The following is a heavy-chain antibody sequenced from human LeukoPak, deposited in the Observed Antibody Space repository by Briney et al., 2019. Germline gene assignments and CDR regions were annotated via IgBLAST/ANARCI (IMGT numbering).Heavy chain of an antibody. J-gene: IGHJ4*02. CDR3: ARNYYEPTYDYYFDC. CDR1: GFTFRSYA. D-gene: IGHD1-26*01. Sequence: GGSLRLPCAASGFTFRSYAMSWVRQAPGKGLEWVSAISGSGGSTYYADSVRGRFTISRDNSKNTLYLHMNSLRAEDTALYYCARNYYEPTYDYYFDCWGQGTLVTVSS. V-gene: IGHV3-23*01. CDR2: ISGSGGST.